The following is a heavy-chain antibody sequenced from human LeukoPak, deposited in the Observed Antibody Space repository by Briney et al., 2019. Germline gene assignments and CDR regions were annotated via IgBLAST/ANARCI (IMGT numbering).Heavy chain of an antibody. CDR1: GYSFTSYW. J-gene: IGHJ4*02. V-gene: IGHV5-10-1*01. CDR3: VRQGGATPGY. Sequence: GESLKISCKGSGYSFTSYWISWVRQMPGKGLEWMGRIDPSDSYTNYSPSFEGHVTISADRSTNTAYLQWSSLKASDTAMYYCVRQGGATPGYWGQGTLVTVSS. CDR2: IDPSDSYT. D-gene: IGHD1-26*01.